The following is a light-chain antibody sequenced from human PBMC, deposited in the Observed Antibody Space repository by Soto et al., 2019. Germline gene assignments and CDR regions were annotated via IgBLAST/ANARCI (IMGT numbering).Light chain of an antibody. CDR1: QYIGSA. V-gene: IGKV3-15*01. Sequence: EVVLTQSTATLSVSPGDRATLSCRASQYIGSAVAWYHQRSGQPPRLLIFDASIRVPTTPARFSGSVSGTEFTLTISSLESEDFAVYFCQQYGDRPRTFGQGTKVEIK. J-gene: IGKJ1*01. CDR2: DAS. CDR3: QQYGDRPRT.